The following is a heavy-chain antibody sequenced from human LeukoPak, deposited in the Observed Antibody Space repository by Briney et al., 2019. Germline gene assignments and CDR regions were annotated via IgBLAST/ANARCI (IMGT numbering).Heavy chain of an antibody. Sequence: GSSVKVSCKASGGTFSSYAINWVRQATGQGLEWMGWMNPNSGNTGYAQKFQGRVTMTRNTSISTAYMELSSLRSEDTAVYYCARDYYGSANWFDPWGQGTLVTVSS. D-gene: IGHD3-10*01. CDR3: ARDYYGSANWFDP. J-gene: IGHJ5*02. CDR1: GGTFSSYA. CDR2: MNPNSGNT. V-gene: IGHV1-8*02.